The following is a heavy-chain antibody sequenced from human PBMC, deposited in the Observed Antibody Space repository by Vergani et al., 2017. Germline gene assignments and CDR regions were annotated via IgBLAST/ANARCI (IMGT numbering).Heavy chain of an antibody. J-gene: IGHJ6*04. Sequence: QLQLQESGPGLVKPSETLSLTCTVSGGSISSSSYYWGWIRQPPGKGLEWIGSIYYSGSTYYNPSLKSRVTISVDTSKNQFSLKLSSVTAADTAVYYCARRDIVVVPAANPLDVWGKGTTVTVSS. D-gene: IGHD2-2*01. CDR2: IYYSGST. V-gene: IGHV4-39*01. CDR1: GGSISSSSYY. CDR3: ARRDIVVVPAANPLDV.